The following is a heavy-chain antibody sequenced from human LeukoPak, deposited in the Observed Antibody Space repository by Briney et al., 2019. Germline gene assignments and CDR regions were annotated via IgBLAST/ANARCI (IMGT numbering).Heavy chain of an antibody. J-gene: IGHJ5*02. CDR2: IIPIFGTA. D-gene: IGHD2-2*01. Sequence: GASVKVSCKASGYTFTSYGISWVRQAPGQGLEWMGGIIPIFGTANYAQKFQGRVTITADESTSTAYMELSSLRSEDTAVYYCARGRLGYCSSTSCYGNWFDPWGQGTLVTVSS. CDR3: ARGRLGYCSSTSCYGNWFDP. V-gene: IGHV1-69*13. CDR1: GYTFTSYG.